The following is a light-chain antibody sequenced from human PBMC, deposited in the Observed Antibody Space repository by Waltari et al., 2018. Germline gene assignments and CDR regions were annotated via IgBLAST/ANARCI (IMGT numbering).Light chain of an antibody. V-gene: IGKV3-11*01. CDR1: QSVSSY. CDR2: DAS. CDR3: QQRSNWPYT. J-gene: IGKJ2*01. Sequence: EIVLTQSPATLSLSPGERAALSCRASQSVSSYLGWYQQKPGQAPRLLIYDASNRATGIPARFSGSGSGTDFTLRISSLEPEDFAVYYCQQRSNWPYTFGQGTKLEI.